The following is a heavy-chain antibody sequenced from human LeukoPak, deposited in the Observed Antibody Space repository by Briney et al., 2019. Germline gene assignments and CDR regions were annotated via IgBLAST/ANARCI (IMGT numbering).Heavy chain of an antibody. V-gene: IGHV6-1*01. CDR2: TYYRSKWYN. Sequence: SQTLSLTRAISVDSVSTNSASWNWIRQSPSRGLEWLGRTYYRSKWYNEYPVSVKSRIVINPDTSKNQFSLQLNSVTPEDTAVYYCARGNRGAFDVWGQGTMVTVSA. J-gene: IGHJ3*01. CDR1: VDSVSTNSAS. D-gene: IGHD3-10*01. CDR3: ARGNRGAFDV.